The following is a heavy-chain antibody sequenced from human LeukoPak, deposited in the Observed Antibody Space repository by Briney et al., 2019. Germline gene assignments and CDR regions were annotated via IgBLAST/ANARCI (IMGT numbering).Heavy chain of an antibody. CDR3: ARQGPGYCGSTSCYGVDY. CDR1: GYTFTSCA. V-gene: IGHV7-4-1*02. J-gene: IGHJ4*03. Sequence: ASVKVSCKASGYTFTSCAMNWVRQAPGQGLEWMGWINTNTGNPTYAQGFTGRFVFSLDTSVSTAYLQISSLKAEDTAIYYCARQGPGYCGSTSCYGVDYWGQGTVVTVSS. CDR2: INTNTGNP. D-gene: IGHD2-2*01.